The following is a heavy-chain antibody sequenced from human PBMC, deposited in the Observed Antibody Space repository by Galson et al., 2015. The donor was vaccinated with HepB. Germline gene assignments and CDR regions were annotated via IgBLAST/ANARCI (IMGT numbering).Heavy chain of an antibody. D-gene: IGHD5-24*01. CDR1: GGTFSSYA. CDR2: IIPIFGTA. J-gene: IGHJ6*02. CDR3: ARDERWLQFDGYYYGMDV. Sequence: SVTVSCKASGGTFSSYAISWVRQAPGQGLEWMGGIIPIFGTANYAPKFQGRVTITADKSTSTAYMELSSLRSEDTAVYYCARDERWLQFDGYYYGMDVWGQGTTVTVSS. V-gene: IGHV1-69*06.